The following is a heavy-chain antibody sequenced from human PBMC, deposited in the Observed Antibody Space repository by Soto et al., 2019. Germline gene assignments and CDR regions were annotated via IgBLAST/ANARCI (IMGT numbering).Heavy chain of an antibody. CDR2: ISYDGNNK. V-gene: IGHV3-30-3*01. Sequence: QVQLVESGGGVVQPGRSLRLSCAASGFTFSTYVMHWVRQAPGKGLEWVAVISYDGNNKYYAGSVKDRFTISRDNSKNTLYRLMNSLRDEDTAVYYCARVGHYDFWSGTDYWGQGTLVTVSS. D-gene: IGHD3-3*01. CDR1: GFTFSTYV. J-gene: IGHJ4*02. CDR3: ARVGHYDFWSGTDY.